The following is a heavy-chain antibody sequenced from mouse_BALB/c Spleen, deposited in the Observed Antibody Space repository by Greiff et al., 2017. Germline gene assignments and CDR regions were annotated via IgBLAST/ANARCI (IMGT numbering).Heavy chain of an antibody. CDR3: AKHPYDYDYFDE. Sequence: QVQLKQSGPGLVAPSQSLSITCTVSGFSLTDYGVSWNRQTPGKGLEWLGVIWGGGSTYYHSALKSRLSISKDNSKSQVFLKMNSKQTDDTATYYCAKHPYDYDYFDERGQGTTRPVSS. CDR1: GFSLTDYG. CDR2: IWGGGST. V-gene: IGHV2-6-5*01. D-gene: IGHD2-4*01. J-gene: IGHJ2*01.